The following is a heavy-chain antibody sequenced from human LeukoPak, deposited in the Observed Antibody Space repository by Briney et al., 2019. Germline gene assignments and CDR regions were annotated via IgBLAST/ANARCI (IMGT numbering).Heavy chain of an antibody. D-gene: IGHD4/OR15-4a*01. J-gene: IGHJ4*02. CDR3: AKAGLVRGGALDS. CDR1: GFTFSSYW. Sequence: QPGGSLRLSCAASGFTFSSYWMHWVRQAPGKGLVWVSRIDSDGSSTSYADSVTGRFSISRDNSKSTLYLQMNSLRVEDTAVYYCAKAGLVRGGALDSWGQGTLVTVSS. V-gene: IGHV3-74*01. CDR2: IDSDGSST.